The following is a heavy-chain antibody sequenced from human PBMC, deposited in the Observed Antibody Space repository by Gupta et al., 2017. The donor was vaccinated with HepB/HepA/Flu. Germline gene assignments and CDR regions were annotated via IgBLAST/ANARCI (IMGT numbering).Heavy chain of an antibody. Sequence: QITLKESGPTLVKPTQTRTLTCTFSGFSLSTTAVGVGWIRQPPGKALEWLASIYLNDDKRYSPSLKSRLTITKDTSNNQVVLTMTNMDPVDTATYYCVRGDYGDPFDYWGQGTLVTVSS. V-gene: IGHV2-5*01. CDR3: VRGDYGDPFDY. J-gene: IGHJ4*02. CDR2: IYLNDDK. CDR1: GFSLSTTAVG. D-gene: IGHD4-17*01.